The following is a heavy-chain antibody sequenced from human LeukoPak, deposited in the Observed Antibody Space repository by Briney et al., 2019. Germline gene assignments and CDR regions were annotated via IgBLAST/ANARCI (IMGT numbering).Heavy chain of an antibody. J-gene: IGHJ4*02. CDR1: GFTFDDYA. D-gene: IGHD6-13*01. CDR3: AKGNSSSWWDY. CDR2: ISWNSGSI. V-gene: IGHV3-9*01. Sequence: GRSLRLSCAASGFTFDDYAMHWVRQAPGKGLEWVSGISWNSGSIGYADSVKGRFTISRDNAKNTLYLQMNSLRAEDTAVYYCAKGNSSSWWDYWGQGTLVTVSS.